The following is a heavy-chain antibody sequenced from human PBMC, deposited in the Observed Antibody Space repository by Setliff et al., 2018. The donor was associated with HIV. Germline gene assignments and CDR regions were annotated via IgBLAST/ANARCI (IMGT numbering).Heavy chain of an antibody. CDR1: GYSISSGYY. J-gene: IGHJ6*02. V-gene: IGHV4-38-2*01. Sequence: PSETLSLTCAVSGYSISSGYYWGWIRQPPGKGLEWIGSIYHSGRTYYNPSLKSRVTISVDTSKHQFSLKLSSVTAADTAVYYCARRYSSSWFYYYYGMDVWGQGTTVTVSS. D-gene: IGHD6-13*01. CDR2: IYHSGRT. CDR3: ARRYSSSWFYYYYGMDV.